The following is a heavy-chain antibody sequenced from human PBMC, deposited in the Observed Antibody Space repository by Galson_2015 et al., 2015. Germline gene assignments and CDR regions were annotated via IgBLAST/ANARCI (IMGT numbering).Heavy chain of an antibody. CDR1: GDSVASKSAT. V-gene: IGHV6-1*01. CDR3: AREFYGMDV. CDR2: TYYRSKWYN. J-gene: IGHJ6*02. Sequence: CAISGDSVASKSATWDWIRQPPSRGLEWLGRTYYRSKWYNDYAVSVKSRITINPDTSKNQFSLLLNSVTPEDTAVYYCAREFYGMDVWGQGTTVTVSS.